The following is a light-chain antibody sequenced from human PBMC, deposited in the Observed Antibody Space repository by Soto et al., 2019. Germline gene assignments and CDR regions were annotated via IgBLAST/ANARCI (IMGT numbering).Light chain of an antibody. CDR3: SSYTSSSTGV. CDR2: EVN. V-gene: IGLV2-14*01. J-gene: IGLJ1*01. CDR1: SSDVGGYNY. Sequence: QSVLTQPASVSGSPGQSITISCTGTSSDVGGYNYVSWYQQHPGKAPKLMIYEVNYRPSGVSNRFSGSKSGNTAPLTISGLQAEDEADYYCSSYTSSSTGVFGTGTKDTVL.